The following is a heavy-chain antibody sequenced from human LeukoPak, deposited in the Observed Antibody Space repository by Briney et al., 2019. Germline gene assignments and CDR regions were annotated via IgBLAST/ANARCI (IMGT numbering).Heavy chain of an antibody. Sequence: SGGSLRLSCAASGFTFSSYWMSWVRQAPGKGLEWVANIKQDGSEKYYVDSVKGRFTISRDNAKNSLYLQMNSLRAEDTAVYYCAGAAGTPFTMVRGVTPGSFFDYWGQGTLVTVSS. CDR3: AGAAGTPFTMVRGVTPGSFFDY. D-gene: IGHD3-10*01. V-gene: IGHV3-7*01. CDR2: IKQDGSEK. J-gene: IGHJ4*02. CDR1: GFTFSSYW.